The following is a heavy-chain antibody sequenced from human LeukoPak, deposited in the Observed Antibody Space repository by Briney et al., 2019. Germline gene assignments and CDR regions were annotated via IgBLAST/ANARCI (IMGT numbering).Heavy chain of an antibody. J-gene: IGHJ4*02. D-gene: IGHD3-16*01. CDR2: ITSNSGAI. CDR1: GFSFSTYS. Sequence: GGSLRLSCEASGFSFSTYSMNWVRQAPGKGLEWVSYITSNSGAIYYADSVKGRFTMSRDNAKNSLYLQMNSLRAEDTAVYYCAKDGVVTITFEYWGQGTLVTVSS. CDR3: AKDGVVTITFEY. V-gene: IGHV3-48*01.